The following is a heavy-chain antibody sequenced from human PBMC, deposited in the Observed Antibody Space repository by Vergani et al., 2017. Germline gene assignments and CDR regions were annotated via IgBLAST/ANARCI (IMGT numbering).Heavy chain of an antibody. J-gene: IGHJ4*02. V-gene: IGHV3-15*01. CDR2: IKSKTDGGTT. CDR3: TTEFAWTTVVMGGY. Sequence: EVQLVESGGGLVKPGGSLRLSCAASGFTFSNAWMSWVRQAPGKGLEWVGRIKSKTDGGTTDYAAPVKGRFTISRDDSKNTLYLQMNSLKTEDTAGYYCTTEFAWTTVVMGGYWGQGTLVTVSS. D-gene: IGHD4-23*01. CDR1: GFTFSNAW.